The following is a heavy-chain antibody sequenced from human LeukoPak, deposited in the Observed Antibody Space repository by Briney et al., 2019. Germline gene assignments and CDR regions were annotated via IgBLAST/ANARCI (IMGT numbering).Heavy chain of an antibody. CDR2: IIPIFGTA. V-gene: IGHV1-69*13. CDR1: GGTFSSYA. Sequence: SVKVSCKASGGTFSSYAISWVRQAPGQGLEWMGGIIPIFGTANYAQKFQGRVTITADESTSTAYMELSSLRSEDTAVYYCARRVLAEYYFDYWGQGTLVTVSS. CDR3: ARRVLAEYYFDY. J-gene: IGHJ4*02. D-gene: IGHD2/OR15-2a*01.